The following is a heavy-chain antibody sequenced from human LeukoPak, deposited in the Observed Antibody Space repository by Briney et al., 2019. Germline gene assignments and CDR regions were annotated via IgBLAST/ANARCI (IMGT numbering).Heavy chain of an antibody. J-gene: IGHJ6*03. CDR1: GGSISSSSYY. CDR3: ARHSSYYDYVWGSPPSYYMDV. D-gene: IGHD3-16*01. Sequence: PSETLSLTCTVSGGSISSSSYYWGWIRQPRGKGLEWIGSIYYSGSTYYNPSLKSRVTISVDTSKNQFSLKLSSVTAADTAVYYCARHSSYYDYVWGSPPSYYMDVWGKGTTVTVSS. V-gene: IGHV4-39*01. CDR2: IYYSGST.